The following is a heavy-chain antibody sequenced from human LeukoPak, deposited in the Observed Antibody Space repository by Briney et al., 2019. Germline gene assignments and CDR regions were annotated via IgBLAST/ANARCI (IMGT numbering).Heavy chain of an antibody. V-gene: IGHV3-30-3*01. CDR1: GFTFSSYA. D-gene: IGHD2/OR15-2a*01. Sequence: PGGSLRLSCAASGFTFSSYAMHWVRQAPGKGLEWVAVISYDGSNKYYADSVKGRFTISRDNSKNTLYLQMNSLRAEDTAVYYCARGEIVGTDYFDYWGQGTLVTVSS. CDR2: ISYDGSNK. J-gene: IGHJ4*02. CDR3: ARGEIVGTDYFDY.